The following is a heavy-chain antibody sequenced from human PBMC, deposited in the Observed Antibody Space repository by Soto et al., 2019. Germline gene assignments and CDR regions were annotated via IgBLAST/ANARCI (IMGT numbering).Heavy chain of an antibody. V-gene: IGHV4-34*01. CDR1: GGSFSGYY. J-gene: IGHJ6*02. D-gene: IGHD5-18*01. CDR3: ARDRAAAMVKGYYYYYGMDV. Sequence: SETLSLTCAVYGGSFSGYYWSWIRQPPGKGLEWIGEINHSGSTNYNPSLKSRVTISVDTSKNQFSLKLSSVTAADTAVYYCARDRAAAMVKGYYYYYGMDVWGQGTTVTVSS. CDR2: INHSGST.